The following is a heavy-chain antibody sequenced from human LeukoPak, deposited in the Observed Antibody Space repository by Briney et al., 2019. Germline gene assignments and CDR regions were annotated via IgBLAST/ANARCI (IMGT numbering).Heavy chain of an antibody. CDR3: ARLSGGVIV. CDR1: GGSISSYY. Sequence: SETLSLTCTVSGGSISSYYWSWIRQPAGKGLEWIGRIHAPGNTNYNSSLKSRVTMSTDTSKNQFSLKLTSVTAADTAVYYCARLSGGVIVWGQGTLVTVSS. CDR2: IHAPGNT. V-gene: IGHV4-4*07. J-gene: IGHJ4*02. D-gene: IGHD3-16*02.